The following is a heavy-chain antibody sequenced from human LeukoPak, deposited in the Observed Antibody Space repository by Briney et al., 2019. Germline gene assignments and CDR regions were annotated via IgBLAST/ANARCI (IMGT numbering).Heavy chain of an antibody. D-gene: IGHD3-16*02. CDR3: TTDAWGLRLGELSYGFGY. V-gene: IGHV3-15*01. Sequence: GGSLRLSCAASGFTFSNAWMSWVRQAPGKGLEWVGRIKSKTDGGTTDYAAPVKGRFTISRDDSKNTLYLQMNSLKTEDTAVYYCTTDAWGLRLGELSYGFGYWGQGTLVTVSS. CDR1: GFTFSNAW. J-gene: IGHJ4*02. CDR2: IKSKTDGGTT.